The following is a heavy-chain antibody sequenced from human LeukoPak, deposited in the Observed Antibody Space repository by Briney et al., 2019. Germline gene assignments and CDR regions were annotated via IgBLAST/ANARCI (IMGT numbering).Heavy chain of an antibody. CDR1: GFTFSNYG. Sequence: GGSLRLSCAASGFTFSNYGMSWVRQAPGKGLEWVSDISGSGGSTYYADSVKGRFTIPRDNSKNTLYLQMNSLRAEDTAVYYCANTKYDFWSDTDCWGQGTLVTVSS. CDR3: ANTKYDFWSDTDC. CDR2: ISGSGGST. V-gene: IGHV3-23*01. J-gene: IGHJ4*02. D-gene: IGHD3-3*01.